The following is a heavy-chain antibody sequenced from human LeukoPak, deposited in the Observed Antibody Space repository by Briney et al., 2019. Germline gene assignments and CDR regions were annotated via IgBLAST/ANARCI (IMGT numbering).Heavy chain of an antibody. Sequence: GGSLRLSCVVSGITLSNYGMSWVRQAPGKGLEWVSGISERGGSTNYADSVKGRFIISRDTSKNTVYLQMNSLRVEDTAVYFCAKRGIVIRAVIIIGFHKEAYYFDYWGQGILVTVTS. CDR1: GITLSNYG. D-gene: IGHD3-10*01. J-gene: IGHJ4*02. CDR2: ISERGGST. V-gene: IGHV3-23*01. CDR3: AKRGIVIRAVIIIGFHKEAYYFDY.